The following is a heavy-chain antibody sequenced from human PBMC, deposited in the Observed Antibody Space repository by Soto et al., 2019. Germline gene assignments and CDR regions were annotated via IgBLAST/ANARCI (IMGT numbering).Heavy chain of an antibody. CDR2: IYPGDSDT. V-gene: IGHV5-51*01. Sequence: PGESLKISCKGSGYSFTSYWIGWVRQMPGKGLEWMGIIYPGDSDTRYSPSFQSQVTISADKSLSTAYLQWSSPKASDTAMSYCATRVSESWFEPWGQGTLVTVSS. CDR1: GYSFTSYW. D-gene: IGHD2-8*01. CDR3: ATRVSESWFEP. J-gene: IGHJ5*02.